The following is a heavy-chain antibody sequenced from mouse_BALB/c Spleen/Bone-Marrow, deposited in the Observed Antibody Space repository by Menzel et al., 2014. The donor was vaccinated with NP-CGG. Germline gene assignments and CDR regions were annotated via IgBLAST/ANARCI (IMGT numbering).Heavy chain of an antibody. V-gene: IGHV3-2*02. J-gene: IGHJ3*01. CDR3: ASPSWFAY. CDR2: ISYSGST. Sequence: EVQLVESGPGLVKPSQSLSLTCTVTGYSITSDYAWNWIQQFPGNKLEWMGYISYSGSTSYNPSLKSRISITRDTSKNQFFLQLNSVTTEDTATYYCASPSWFAYWGQGTLVTVSA. CDR1: GYSITSDYA.